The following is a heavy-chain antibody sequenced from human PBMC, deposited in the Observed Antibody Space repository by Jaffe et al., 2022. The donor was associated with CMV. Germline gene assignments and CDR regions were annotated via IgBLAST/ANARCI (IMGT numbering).Heavy chain of an antibody. D-gene: IGHD2-21*02. J-gene: IGHJ3*02. V-gene: IGHV1-2*02. CDR3: ARGGDLDAFDI. CDR2: IDPNRGDT. Sequence: QVHLVQSGAEVKKPGASVKVSCKASGYTFSVYYLHWVRQAPGQGLRWMGWIDPNRGDTYSAQEFQGRVTMTRATSISTAYLELSSLRSDDTAVYYCARGGDLDAFDIWGQGTMVTVSS. CDR1: GYTFSVYY.